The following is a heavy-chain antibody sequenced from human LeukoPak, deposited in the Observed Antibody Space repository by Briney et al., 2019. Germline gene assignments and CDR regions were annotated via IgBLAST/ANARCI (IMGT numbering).Heavy chain of an antibody. J-gene: IGHJ4*02. Sequence: GGSLKLSCAASGFPFSGSAMHWVRQASGKGLEWVGRIRSKANSYATAYAASVKGRFTISRDDSKNTAYLQMNSLKTEDTAVYYCTRHFPQVRDYWGQGTLVTVSS. CDR2: IRSKANSYAT. D-gene: IGHD5-24*01. V-gene: IGHV3-73*01. CDR3: TRHFPQVRDY. CDR1: GFPFSGSA.